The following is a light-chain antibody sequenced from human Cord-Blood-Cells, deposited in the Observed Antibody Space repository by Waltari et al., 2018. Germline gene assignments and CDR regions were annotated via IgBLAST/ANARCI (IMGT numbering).Light chain of an antibody. Sequence: QSALTQPASVSGSPGQSITISCTGTSSDVGSYNLVSWYQQHTGKAPKHLIYEGSKRPSGVSNRFSGSNSGKTASLTISGLQAEDEADYYCCSDAGSSTWVFGGGTKLTVL. CDR1: SSDVGSYNL. J-gene: IGLJ3*02. V-gene: IGLV2-23*01. CDR2: EGS. CDR3: CSDAGSSTWV.